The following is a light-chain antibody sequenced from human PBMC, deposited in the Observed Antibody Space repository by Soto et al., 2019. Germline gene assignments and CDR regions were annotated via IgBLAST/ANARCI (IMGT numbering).Light chain of an antibody. Sequence: QAVVTQPPSVSGAPGQSVTISCTGSNSNIGTGYDVHWYQQLPGTAPKLLIYGNNNRPSGVPDRFSGSKSGTSASLAITGLQAEDEADYYCQSFDSSLREVFGGGTKVTVL. J-gene: IGLJ2*01. CDR2: GNN. V-gene: IGLV1-40*01. CDR3: QSFDSSLREV. CDR1: NSNIGTGYD.